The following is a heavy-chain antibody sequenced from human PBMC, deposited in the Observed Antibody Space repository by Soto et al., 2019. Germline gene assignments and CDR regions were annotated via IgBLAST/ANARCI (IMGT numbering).Heavy chain of an antibody. Sequence: PGGALRLSCAASGFTFSNAWMNWVRQAPGKGVEWVGRIKSKTDGGTTDYAAPVKGRFTISRDDSKNTLYLQMNSLRAEDTAVYFCARGSQSGLRENPISGDVWGQGTTVTVSS. V-gene: IGHV3-15*07. CDR3: ARGSQSGLRENPISGDV. CDR2: IKSKTDGGTT. D-gene: IGHD2-21*01. CDR1: GFTFSNAW. J-gene: IGHJ6*02.